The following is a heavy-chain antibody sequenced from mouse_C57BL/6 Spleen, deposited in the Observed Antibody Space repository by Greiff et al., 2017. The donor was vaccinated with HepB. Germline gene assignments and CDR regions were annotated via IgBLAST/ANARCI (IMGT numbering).Heavy chain of an antibody. CDR3: ASFGNLFAY. CDR1: GFNINDYY. J-gene: IGHJ3*01. CDR2: IDPEDGET. Sequence: VQLQQPGAELVKPGASVKLSCTASGFNINDYYMHWVKQRTEQGLEWIGRIDPEDGETKYDPKFQGKATITADTSSNTAYLQLSSLASADTAVYYCASFGNLFAYWGQGTLVTVSA. D-gene: IGHD2-1*01. V-gene: IGHV14-2*01.